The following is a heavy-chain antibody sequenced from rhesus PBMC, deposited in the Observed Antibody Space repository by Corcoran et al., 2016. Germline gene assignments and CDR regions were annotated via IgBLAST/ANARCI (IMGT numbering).Heavy chain of an antibody. J-gene: IGHJ4*01. V-gene: IGHV4-165*02. CDR2: IGGSSGRT. CDR1: GASISGYY. CDR3: ARNAVGTVFDH. Sequence: QVQLQESGPGLVKPSETLSLSCAVSGASISGYYWNWIRQPPGKGLDWIGYIGGSSGRTYYDPSFRSRVTISMETPKKQVSLNLTAVTAADTAVYYCARNAVGTVFDHWGQGVLVTVSS. D-gene: IGHD5-24*01.